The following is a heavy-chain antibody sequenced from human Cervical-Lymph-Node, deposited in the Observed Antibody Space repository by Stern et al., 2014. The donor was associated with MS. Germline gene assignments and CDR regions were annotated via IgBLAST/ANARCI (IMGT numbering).Heavy chain of an antibody. V-gene: IGHV1-3*04. CDR2: INTANGDT. CDR3: GRGQQSFDP. D-gene: IGHD6-13*01. J-gene: IGHJ5*02. CDR1: GCTFTSYA. Sequence: VQLVESGAEVKKPGASVKVSCKASGCTFTSYAIHWVRQAPGTRLEWMGRINTANGDTYYSEKFQGRVTFTRDTSANTAYMELFSLTSEDTTVYYCGRGQQSFDPWGQGTLVTVSA.